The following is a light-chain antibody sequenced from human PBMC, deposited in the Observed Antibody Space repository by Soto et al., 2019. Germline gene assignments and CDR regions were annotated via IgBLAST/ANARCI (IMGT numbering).Light chain of an antibody. CDR1: QSVSSAY. CDR3: QHYGTSWT. J-gene: IGKJ1*01. CDR2: AAS. Sequence: IVLTQYPGTLSLSPGERATLSCRPSQSVSSAYLAWYQQKPGQGPRLLLYAASHRATGIPDRFSGCGSGTDFTLTISRLEPEDFAVYYCQHYGTSWTFGQGTKVEIK. V-gene: IGKV3-20*01.